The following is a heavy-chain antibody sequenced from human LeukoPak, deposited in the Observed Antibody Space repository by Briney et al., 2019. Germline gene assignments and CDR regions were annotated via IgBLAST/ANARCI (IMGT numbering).Heavy chain of an antibody. CDR2: INHSGST. Sequence: PSETLSLTCAVYGGSFSGYYWSWIRQPPGKGLEWIGEINHSGSTNYNPSLKSRVTISVHTSKNQFSLKLSSVTAADTAVYYCARGRYCTSTSCYTVWSVNYYYYMDVWGKGTTVTVSS. CDR1: GGSFSGYY. D-gene: IGHD2-2*02. V-gene: IGHV4-34*01. J-gene: IGHJ6*03. CDR3: ARGRYCTSTSCYTVWSVNYYYYMDV.